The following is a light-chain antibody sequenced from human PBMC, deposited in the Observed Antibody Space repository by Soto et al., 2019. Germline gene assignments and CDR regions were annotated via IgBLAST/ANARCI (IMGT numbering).Light chain of an antibody. V-gene: IGLV2-8*01. CDR2: AVS. Sequence: QSVLTQPPSASGSPGQSVTISCTGTSSDVGGYNYVSWYQQHPGKAPKLMIYAVSKRPSGVPDRFSGSKSGNTASLTVSGLQADDEADYYCSSYAGSNNLVFGGGTKLTVL. CDR1: SSDVGGYNY. J-gene: IGLJ3*02. CDR3: SSYAGSNNLV.